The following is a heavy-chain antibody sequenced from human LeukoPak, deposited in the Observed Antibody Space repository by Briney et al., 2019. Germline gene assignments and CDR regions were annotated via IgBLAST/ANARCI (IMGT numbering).Heavy chain of an antibody. V-gene: IGHV4-34*01. Sequence: TETLYLTCAVYGGSFSGYYWSWIRQPPGKGLEWIAEIDHSGRTNFNRSLKSRITISVDTSKKHFSLKLSSVTAADTAVYYCARKGLTKPLSVAVDFDSWGQGALVTVSS. CDR1: GGSFSGYY. CDR2: IDHSGRT. CDR3: ARKGLTKPLSVAVDFDS. D-gene: IGHD6-19*01. J-gene: IGHJ4*02.